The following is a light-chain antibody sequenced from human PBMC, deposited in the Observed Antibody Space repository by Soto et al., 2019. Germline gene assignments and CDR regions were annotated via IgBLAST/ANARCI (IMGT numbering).Light chain of an antibody. CDR3: QQYGRSGT. CDR2: GAS. J-gene: IGKJ1*01. CDR1: QSVSYY. Sequence: EIEGTTSPETWSLSPGDTATLSFRASQSVSYYLAWYQQKPGQAPRLLIYGASNRATGIPDRFSGSGSGTDFTLTISRLEPEDFAVYYCQQYGRSGTFGQGTNVDIK. V-gene: IGKV3-20*01.